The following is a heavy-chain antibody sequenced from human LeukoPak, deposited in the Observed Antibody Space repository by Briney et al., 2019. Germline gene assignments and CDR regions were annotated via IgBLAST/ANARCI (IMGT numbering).Heavy chain of an antibody. J-gene: IGHJ4*02. V-gene: IGHV1-46*01. CDR3: ARDSVRAVAREMYVYPPLPYYFDY. D-gene: IGHD6-19*01. CDR2: INPSGGST. CDR1: GHTFTSYY. Sequence: ASVKVSCKASGHTFTSYYMHWVRQAPGQGLEWMGIINPSGGSTSYAQKFQGRVTMTRDMSTSTVYMELSSLRSEDTAVYYCARDSVRAVAREMYVYPPLPYYFDYWGQGTLVTVSS.